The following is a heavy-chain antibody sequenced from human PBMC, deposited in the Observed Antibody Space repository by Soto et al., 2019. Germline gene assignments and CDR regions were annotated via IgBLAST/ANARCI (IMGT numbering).Heavy chain of an antibody. CDR1: GYAFTSYG. CDR2: IAPHSGRT. D-gene: IGHD3-10*01. Sequence: QVQLVQSGPEVKKPGASVRVSCMTSGYAFTSYGVNWVRQVPGQGLEWMGWIAPHSGRTTYLPKFQGRVTITAYPSTNTAYMELTSLSSDDTGIYFCARAATGSYHSAYWGQGTVVTVSA. J-gene: IGHJ4*02. V-gene: IGHV1-18*04. CDR3: ARAATGSYHSAY.